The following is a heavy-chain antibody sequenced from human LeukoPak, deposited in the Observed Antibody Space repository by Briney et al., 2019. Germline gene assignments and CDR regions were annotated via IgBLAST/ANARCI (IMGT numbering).Heavy chain of an antibody. J-gene: IGHJ3*02. CDR2: ISYSGST. V-gene: IGHV4-30-4*08. CDR1: GGSISSGNYY. CDR3: ARGSGWNRGDAFDI. Sequence: SETLSLTCTVSGGSISSGNYYWSWIRQPPGKGPEWIGYISYSGSTYYNPSLKSRVTISVDTSKNQFSLKLSSVTAADTAVYYCARGSGWNRGDAFDIWGQGTMVTVSS. D-gene: IGHD6-19*01.